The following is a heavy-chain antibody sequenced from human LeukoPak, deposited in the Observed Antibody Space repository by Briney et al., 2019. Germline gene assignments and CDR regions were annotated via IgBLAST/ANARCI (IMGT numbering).Heavy chain of an antibody. Sequence: SETLSLTCAVYGGSFSGYYWSWIRQPPGKGLEWIGYIYYSGSTNYNPSLKSRVTISVDTSKNQFSLKLSSVTAADTAVYYCASSGRVDYWGQGTLVTVSS. CDR3: ASSGRVDY. V-gene: IGHV4-59*01. CDR1: GGSFSGYY. CDR2: IYYSGST. J-gene: IGHJ4*02.